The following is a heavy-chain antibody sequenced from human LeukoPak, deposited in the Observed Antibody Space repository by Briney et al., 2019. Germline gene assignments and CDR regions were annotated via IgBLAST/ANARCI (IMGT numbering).Heavy chain of an antibody. CDR1: GFTFSTYR. CDR2: ISGSGGST. Sequence: SGGSLRLSCAASGFTFSTYRMSWVRQAPGKGLEWVSAISGSGGSTYYADSVKGRFTISRDNSKNTLYLQMNSLRAEDTAVYYCASDILTGQDAFDIWGQGTMVTVSS. CDR3: ASDILTGQDAFDI. J-gene: IGHJ3*02. V-gene: IGHV3-23*01. D-gene: IGHD3-9*01.